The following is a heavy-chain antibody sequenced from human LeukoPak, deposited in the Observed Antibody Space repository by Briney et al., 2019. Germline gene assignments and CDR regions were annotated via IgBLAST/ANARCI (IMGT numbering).Heavy chain of an antibody. CDR2: INSDGSEG. J-gene: IGHJ3*01. D-gene: IGHD6-6*01. Sequence: GGSLRLSCAVSGFTFSGFWMSWSRQAPGKGLEWVASINSDGSEGYYADVVKGRFTISRDNAKDSLYLQINSLRAEDTAVYYCARSSYSSSSSVWGQGTMVTVSS. CDR3: ARSSYSSSSSV. CDR1: GFTFSGFW. V-gene: IGHV3-7*03.